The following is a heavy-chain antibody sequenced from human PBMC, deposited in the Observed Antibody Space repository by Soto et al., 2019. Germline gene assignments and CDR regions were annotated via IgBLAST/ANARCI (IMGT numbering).Heavy chain of an antibody. Sequence: SETLSLTCTVSGGSISSYYLSWIRQPPGKGLEWIGYIYYSGSTNYNPSLKSRVTISVDTSKNQFSLKLSSVTAADTAVYYCARMVRFGDVYYGMDVWGQGTTVTVSS. J-gene: IGHJ6*02. CDR1: GGSISSYY. CDR3: ARMVRFGDVYYGMDV. V-gene: IGHV4-59*01. D-gene: IGHD3-10*01. CDR2: IYYSGST.